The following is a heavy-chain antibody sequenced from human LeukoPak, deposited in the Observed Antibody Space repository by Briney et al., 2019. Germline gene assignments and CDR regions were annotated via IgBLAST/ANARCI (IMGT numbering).Heavy chain of an antibody. J-gene: IGHJ4*02. CDR1: GFNFNTFI. Sequence: PGGSLRLSCAASGFNFNTFIMHWVRQAPGKGLEWVTFLRAGGPYGTEKIYADSVKGRFTISTDNSKNTLFLEMNSLRPEDTAVYYCARPQGGWFTFDYWGQGTLVTVSS. D-gene: IGHD6-19*01. CDR2: LRAGGPYGTEK. CDR3: ARPQGGWFTFDY. V-gene: IGHV3-30*02.